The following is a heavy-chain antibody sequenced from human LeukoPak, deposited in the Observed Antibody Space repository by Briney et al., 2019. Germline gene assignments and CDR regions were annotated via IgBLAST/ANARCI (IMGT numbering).Heavy chain of an antibody. J-gene: IGHJ4*02. CDR1: GFTFSDYF. V-gene: IGHV3-11*04. Sequence: GGSLRLSCAASGFTFSDYFMTWIRQAPRKGLEWVPYISGSGSNKYYADSVKGRFTISRDNAKNSLYLQMNSLRVEDTAVYYCATSQSSVAGIVGDWGQGTLVTVSS. CDR2: ISGSGSNK. D-gene: IGHD6-19*01. CDR3: ATSQSSVAGIVGD.